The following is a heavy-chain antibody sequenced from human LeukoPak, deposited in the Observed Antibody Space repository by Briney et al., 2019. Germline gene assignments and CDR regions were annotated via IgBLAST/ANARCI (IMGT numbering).Heavy chain of an antibody. CDR1: GFTFSSYS. J-gene: IGHJ4*02. D-gene: IGHD3-22*01. CDR3: ARDDSSGFYCFLDY. Sequence: WGSLRLSRAASGFTFSSYSMNWVRQAPGKGLEWVSSISSSSSYIYYADSVKGRFTISRDNAKNSLYLQMNSLRAEDTAVYYCARDDSSGFYCFLDYWGQGTLVTVSS. CDR2: ISSSSSYI. V-gene: IGHV3-21*01.